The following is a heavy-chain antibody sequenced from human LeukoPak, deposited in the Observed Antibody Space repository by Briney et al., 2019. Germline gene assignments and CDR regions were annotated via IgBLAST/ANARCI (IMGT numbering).Heavy chain of an antibody. J-gene: IGHJ6*03. CDR1: GGTFSSYA. V-gene: IGHV1-69*13. Sequence: EASVKVSCKASGGTFSSYAISWVRQAPGQGLEWMGGIIPIFGTANYAQKFQGRVTITADESTSTAYMELSSLRSEDTAVYYCARDKTTVTGRTRYDYYYMDVWGKGTTVTVSS. CDR3: ARDKTTVTGRTRYDYYYMDV. D-gene: IGHD4-11*01. CDR2: IIPIFGTA.